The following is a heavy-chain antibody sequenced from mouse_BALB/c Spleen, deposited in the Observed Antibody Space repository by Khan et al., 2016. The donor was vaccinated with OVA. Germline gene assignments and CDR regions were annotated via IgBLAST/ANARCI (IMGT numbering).Heavy chain of an antibody. Sequence: EVELVESGGGLVKPGGSLTLSCAASGFTFSDYYMYWVRQTPEKRLEWVATISDGGSYTYYPDSMKGRFTISRDDAENNLFLQMSRLRTEDTAMYCCVRGYYGDPFAYWGQGTLVTVSA. CDR1: GFTFSDYY. D-gene: IGHD2-13*01. J-gene: IGHJ3*01. CDR2: ISDGGSYT. CDR3: VRGYYGDPFAY. V-gene: IGHV5-4*02.